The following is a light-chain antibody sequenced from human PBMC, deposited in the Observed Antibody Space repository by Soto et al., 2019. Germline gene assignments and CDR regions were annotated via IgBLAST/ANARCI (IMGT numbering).Light chain of an antibody. J-gene: IGKJ3*01. V-gene: IGKV3-20*01. Sequence: EIVLTQSPGTLSLSPGERATLSCRASQSVTSSYLAWYQQRPGQAPRLLIFGASYRATGIPDMFSGSGSGTDFTITISRLEPEDFGVYYWQHYSSSPPEFTFGPGTKVDSK. CDR2: GAS. CDR3: QHYSSSPPEFT. CDR1: QSVTSSY.